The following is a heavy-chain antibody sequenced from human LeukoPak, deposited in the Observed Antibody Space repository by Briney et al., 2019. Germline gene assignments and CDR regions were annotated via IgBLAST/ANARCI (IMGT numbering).Heavy chain of an antibody. V-gene: IGHV4-31*03. CDR1: GGSISSGGYY. CDR3: ARLGSRMLRGVTYWSFDL. D-gene: IGHD3-10*01. Sequence: PSETLSLTCTVSGGSISSGGYYWSWIRQHPGKGLEWIGYIYYSGSTYYNPSLKSRVTISVDTSKNQFSLKLSSATAADTAVYYCARLGSRMLRGVTYWSFDLWGRGTLVTVSS. CDR2: IYYSGST. J-gene: IGHJ2*01.